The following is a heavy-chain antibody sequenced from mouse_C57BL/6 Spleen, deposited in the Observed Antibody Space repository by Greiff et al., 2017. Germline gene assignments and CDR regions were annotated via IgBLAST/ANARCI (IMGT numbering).Heavy chain of an antibody. Sequence: EVQLQQSGPELVKPGASVKISCKASGYSFTGYYMNWVKQSTEKSLEWIGVINPSTGSTTYNQKFKAKATLTVDKSSSTAYMQLKSLTSEDPAVYYCARSGMNDGCSAWFAYWGQGTMVSVSA. D-gene: IGHD2-3*01. J-gene: IGHJ3*01. CDR2: INPSTGST. CDR1: GYSFTGYY. V-gene: IGHV1-42*01. CDR3: ARSGMNDGCSAWFAY.